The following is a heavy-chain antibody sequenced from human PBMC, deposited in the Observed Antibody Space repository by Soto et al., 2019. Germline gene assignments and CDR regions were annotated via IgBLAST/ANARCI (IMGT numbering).Heavy chain of an antibody. CDR1: GGTFSSYA. J-gene: IGHJ1*01. CDR3: ARGPRDYYDSSGYPEYLQH. D-gene: IGHD3-22*01. Sequence: QVQLVQSGAEVKKPGSSVKVSCKASGGTFSSYAISWVRQAPGQGLEWMGGIIPIFGTANYAQKFQGRVTITADESTSTAYMELSSLRSEDTAVYYCARGPRDYYDSSGYPEYLQHWGQGTLVTVSS. V-gene: IGHV1-69*01. CDR2: IIPIFGTA.